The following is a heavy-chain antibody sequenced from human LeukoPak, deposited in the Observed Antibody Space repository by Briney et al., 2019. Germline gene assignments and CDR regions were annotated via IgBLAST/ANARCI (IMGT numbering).Heavy chain of an antibody. CDR2: INHSGST. CDR3: ARGQWLVHYYYYGMDV. D-gene: IGHD6-19*01. V-gene: IGHV4-34*01. Sequence: PXETXSLTCAVYGGSFSGYYWSWIRQPPGKGVEGMGEINHSGSTNYNPSLKSRVTISVDTSKNQFSLKLSSVPAADTAVYYCARGQWLVHYYYYGMDVWGKGTTVTVSS. CDR1: GGSFSGYY. J-gene: IGHJ6*04.